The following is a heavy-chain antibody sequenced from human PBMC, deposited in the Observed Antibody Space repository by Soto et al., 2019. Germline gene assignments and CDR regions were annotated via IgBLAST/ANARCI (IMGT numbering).Heavy chain of an antibody. CDR2: ISYSGST. Sequence: QLQLQESGPGLVKPSETLSLTCTVSDGSISSSSHYWGWLRQPPGKGLEWIGSISYSGSTYYNPSLESRVTISVDTSKSQCSLKLTSVTAADTAVYFCARGHGGVTVFGAPGHFDYWGQGTLVTVSS. V-gene: IGHV4-39*01. J-gene: IGHJ4*01. CDR1: DGSISSSSHY. CDR3: ARGHGGVTVFGAPGHFDY. D-gene: IGHD3-3*01.